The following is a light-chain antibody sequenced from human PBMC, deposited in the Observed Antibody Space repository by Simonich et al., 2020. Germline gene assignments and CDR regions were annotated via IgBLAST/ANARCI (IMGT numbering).Light chain of an antibody. J-gene: IGKJ2*01. Sequence: DIVMTQSPDSLAVSLGERATINCKSSQSVLYSSNNKNYLTWYQQKPGQTTKLLIYLESTRESGVPYRFSGRGSGTDFTLTISSLQAEDVAVYYCQQYYSTPYTFGQGTKLEIK. CDR3: QQYYSTPYT. CDR2: LES. V-gene: IGKV4-1*01. CDR1: QSVLYSSNNKNY.